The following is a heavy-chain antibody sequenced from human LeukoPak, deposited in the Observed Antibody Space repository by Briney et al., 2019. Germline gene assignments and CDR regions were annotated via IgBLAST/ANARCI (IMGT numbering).Heavy chain of an antibody. Sequence: GGSLRLSCAASGFTFSSYWMSWVRQAPGKGLEWVANIKQDGSGKYYVDSVKGRFTISRDNAKNSLYLQMNSLRAEDTAVYYCATTGYSSSHKFDYWGQGTLVTVSS. V-gene: IGHV3-7*03. D-gene: IGHD6-13*01. J-gene: IGHJ4*02. CDR1: GFTFSSYW. CDR3: ATTGYSSSHKFDY. CDR2: IKQDGSGK.